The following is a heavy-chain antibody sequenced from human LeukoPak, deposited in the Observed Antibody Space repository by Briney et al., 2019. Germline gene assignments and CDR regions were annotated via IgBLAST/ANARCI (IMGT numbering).Heavy chain of an antibody. CDR3: ARAVPYGSGTHWVDAFDI. D-gene: IGHD3-10*01. CDR1: GFTFSSYS. V-gene: IGHV3-21*01. J-gene: IGHJ3*02. Sequence: GGSLRLSCAASGFTFSSYSMNWVRQAPGKGLEWVSSISSSSSYIYYADSVKGRFTISRDNAKNSLYLQMNSLRAEDTAVYYCARAVPYGSGTHWVDAFDIWGQGTMVTVSS. CDR2: ISSSSSYI.